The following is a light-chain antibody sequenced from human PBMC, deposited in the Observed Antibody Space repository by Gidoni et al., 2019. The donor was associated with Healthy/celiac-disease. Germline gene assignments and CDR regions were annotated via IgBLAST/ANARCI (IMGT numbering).Light chain of an antibody. Sequence: DIQMIQSPFTLSASVGDRVTITCRASQSSSTWLAWYQQKPGKAPKLLIYKASSLQSGVPSRFSGSGSGTEFTLTINSLQPDDFATYYCQQYNSYSPLTFGGXTKVAIK. CDR2: KAS. CDR3: QQYNSYSPLT. J-gene: IGKJ4*01. CDR1: QSSSTW. V-gene: IGKV1-5*03.